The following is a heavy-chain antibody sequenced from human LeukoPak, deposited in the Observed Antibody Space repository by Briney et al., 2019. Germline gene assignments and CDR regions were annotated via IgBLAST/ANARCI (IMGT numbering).Heavy chain of an antibody. J-gene: IGHJ4*02. V-gene: IGHV4-39*01. D-gene: IGHD6-13*01. CDR1: GDSISSNTYY. CDR3: ARHSVLDSSSWKGDFDY. CDR2: INHSGST. Sequence: SETLSLTCTVSGDSISSNTYYWGWIRQPPGKGLEWIGEINHSGSTNYNPSLKSRVTISVDTSKNQFSLKLSSVTAADTAVYYCARHSVLDSSSWKGDFDYWGQGTLVTVSS.